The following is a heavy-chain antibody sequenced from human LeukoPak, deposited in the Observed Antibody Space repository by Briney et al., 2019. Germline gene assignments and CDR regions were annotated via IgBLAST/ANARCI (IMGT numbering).Heavy chain of an antibody. J-gene: IGHJ5*02. CDR3: ARDPRTPHSSSWYDWFDP. Sequence: GASVKVSCKASGYTFSTYDINWVRQAAGQGLEWMGWISAYNGNTNYAQKLQGRVTMTTDTSTSTAYMELRSLRSDDTAVYYCARDPRTPHSSSWYDWFDPWGQGTLVTVSS. V-gene: IGHV1-18*01. CDR1: GYTFSTYD. D-gene: IGHD6-13*01. CDR2: ISAYNGNT.